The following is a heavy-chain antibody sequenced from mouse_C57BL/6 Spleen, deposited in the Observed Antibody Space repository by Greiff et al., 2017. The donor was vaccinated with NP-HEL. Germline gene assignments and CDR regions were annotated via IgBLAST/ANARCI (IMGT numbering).Heavy chain of an antibody. D-gene: IGHD2-1*01. Sequence: QVQLQQPGTELVKPGASVKLSCKASGYTFTSYWMHWVKQRPGQGLEWIGNINPSNGGTNYNEKFKSKATLTVDKSSSTAYMQLSSLTSEDSAVYYCAREDYGNYEDWYFDVWGTGTTVTVSS. J-gene: IGHJ1*03. CDR3: AREDYGNYEDWYFDV. V-gene: IGHV1-53*01. CDR2: INPSNGGT. CDR1: GYTFTSYW.